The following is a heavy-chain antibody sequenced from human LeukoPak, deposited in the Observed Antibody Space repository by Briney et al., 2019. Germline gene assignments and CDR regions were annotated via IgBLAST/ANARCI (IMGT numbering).Heavy chain of an antibody. CDR3: ARHVTPALWLPGWFDP. CDR1: GGSISSGSYY. CDR2: IYYSGST. D-gene: IGHD5-18*01. V-gene: IGHV4-39*01. J-gene: IGHJ5*02. Sequence: PSQTLSLTCTVSGGSISSGSYYWSWIRQPAGKGLEWIGSIYYSGSTYYNPSLKSRVTISVDTSKNQFSLKLSSVTAADTAVYYCARHVTPALWLPGWFDPWGQGTLVTVSS.